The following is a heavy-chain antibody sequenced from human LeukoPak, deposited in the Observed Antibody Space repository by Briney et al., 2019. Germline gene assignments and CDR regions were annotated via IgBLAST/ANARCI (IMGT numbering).Heavy chain of an antibody. Sequence: SETLSLTCAVYGGSFSGYYWSWIRQPPGKGLEWIGEINHSGSTNYNPSLKSRVTISVDTSKTQFYLKLSSVTAADTAVYYCARRGSFYYDSSGYYDPYSHYFDYWGQGTLVTVSS. CDR2: INHSGST. V-gene: IGHV4-34*01. CDR3: ARRGSFYYDSSGYYDPYSHYFDY. D-gene: IGHD3-22*01. J-gene: IGHJ4*02. CDR1: GGSFSGYY.